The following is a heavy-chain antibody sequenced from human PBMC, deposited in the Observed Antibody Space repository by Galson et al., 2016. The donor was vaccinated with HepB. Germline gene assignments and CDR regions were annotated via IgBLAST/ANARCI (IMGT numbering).Heavy chain of an antibody. CDR1: GYIFTNYW. V-gene: IGHV5-51*01. CDR2: IYPEDSDT. J-gene: IGHJ3*02. Sequence: QSGAEVKKPGESLKISCKGSGYIFTNYWIGWVRQMPGRGLEWMGIIYPEDSDTRYSPSFQGQVTLSADKSISTAYLQWSRLNASDTAIYYFARPSGYSSSWFGGDAFDTWGQGTMVTVSS. D-gene: IGHD6-13*01. CDR3: ARPSGYSSSWFGGDAFDT.